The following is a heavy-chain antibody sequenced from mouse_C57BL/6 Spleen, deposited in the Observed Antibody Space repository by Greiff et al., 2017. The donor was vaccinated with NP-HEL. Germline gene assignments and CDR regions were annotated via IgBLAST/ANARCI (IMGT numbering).Heavy chain of an antibody. J-gene: IGHJ1*01. Sequence: EVQLQQSGRELVKPGASVKISCKASGYTFTDYYMNWVKQSHGKSLEWIGDINPNNGGTSYNQKFKGKATLTVDKSSSTAYMELRSLTSEDSAVYYCARKDYFWYFDVWGAGTTVTVSS. D-gene: IGHD1-1*02. CDR2: INPNNGGT. CDR1: GYTFTDYY. CDR3: ARKDYFWYFDV. V-gene: IGHV1-26*01.